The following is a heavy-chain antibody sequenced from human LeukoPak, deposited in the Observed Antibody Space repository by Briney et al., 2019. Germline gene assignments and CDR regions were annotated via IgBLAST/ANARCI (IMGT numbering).Heavy chain of an antibody. CDR1: GFTFSSYA. V-gene: IGHV3-23*01. Sequence: GGSLRLSCVASGFTFSSYAMNWVRQAPGKGLEWVSGISANGGSTYYADSVKGRFTISRDNSKNTLYLQMNSLRAEDTAVYYCAKPPCPNYDSSGYYFDYWGQGTLVTVSS. D-gene: IGHD3-22*01. CDR2: ISANGGST. J-gene: IGHJ4*02. CDR3: AKPPCPNYDSSGYYFDY.